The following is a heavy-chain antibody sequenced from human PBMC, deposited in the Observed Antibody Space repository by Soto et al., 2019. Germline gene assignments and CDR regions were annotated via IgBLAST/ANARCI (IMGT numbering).Heavy chain of an antibody. D-gene: IGHD6-6*01. CDR3: VKGGWYTSSSPSDF. J-gene: IGHJ4*02. CDR2: MSYDGSHQ. Sequence: QVQLVESGGGVVQPGRSLRLSCAASGFTLSGNDMHWVRQAPGKGPEWVAVMSYDGSHQYYADSVKGRFTISRDTSKSTLYLQMNSLTTEDTAVNHCVKGGWYTSSSPSDFWGQGTLVTVSS. V-gene: IGHV3-30*18. CDR1: GFTLSGND.